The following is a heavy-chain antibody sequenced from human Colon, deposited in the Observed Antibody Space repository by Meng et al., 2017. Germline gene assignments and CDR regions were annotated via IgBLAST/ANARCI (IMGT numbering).Heavy chain of an antibody. CDR3: ASSDYYRSDY. CDR1: GGSISRSDW. V-gene: IGHV4-4*02. J-gene: IGHJ4*02. D-gene: IGHD3-22*01. Sequence: QGHLTESGPGLVKPSETLSLTCAVSGGSISRSDWWSWVRQPPGKGLEWIGETSHSGSTNYSPSLKSRVTISLDKSKNQLSLKLNSVTAADTAVYYCASSDYYRSDYWGQGTLVTVSS. CDR2: TSHSGST.